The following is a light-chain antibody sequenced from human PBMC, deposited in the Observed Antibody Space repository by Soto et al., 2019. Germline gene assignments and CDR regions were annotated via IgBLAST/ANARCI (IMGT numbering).Light chain of an antibody. J-gene: IGLJ2*01. CDR2: LNSDGSH. Sequence: QSVLTQSPSASASLGASVKLTCTLSSGHSSYAIAWHQQQPEKGPRYLMKLNSDGSHSKGDGIPDRCSGSSSGAARYLPLSRLQSEDEADYSCQTWGSGAVVFGGGTKLTVL. CDR1: SGHSSYA. CDR3: QTWGSGAVV. V-gene: IGLV4-69*01.